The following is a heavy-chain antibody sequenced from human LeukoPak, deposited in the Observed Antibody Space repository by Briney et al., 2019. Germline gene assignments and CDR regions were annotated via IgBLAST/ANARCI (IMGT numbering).Heavy chain of an antibody. V-gene: IGHV3-7*05. J-gene: IGHJ4*02. CDR1: GFTFSSFW. Sequence: AGGSLRLSCAASGFTFSSFWMSWGRQAPGKGVEWVANIKRDGGDKYYVDSVKGRFSISRDNAKNSLYLHMNSLRAEDTAVYYCARGDEYTTSPWGQGTLVTVSS. D-gene: IGHD2-2*02. CDR2: IKRDGGDK. CDR3: ARGDEYTTSP.